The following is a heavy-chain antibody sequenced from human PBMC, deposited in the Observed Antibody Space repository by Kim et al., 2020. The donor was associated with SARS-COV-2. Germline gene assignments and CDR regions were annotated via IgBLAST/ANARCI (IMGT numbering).Heavy chain of an antibody. CDR3: ARAPYESTGYYVNGFDI. V-gene: IGHV4-59*13. Sequence: SETLSLTCTVSGGSISDYYWSWIRQPPGKGLEWIGYIYYSGSTNYNPSLKSRVTISVDTSKNQFSLKLSSVTAADTAVYYCARAPYESTGYYVNGFDIWGQGTMVTVSS. CDR1: GGSISDYY. D-gene: IGHD3-22*01. CDR2: IYYSGST. J-gene: IGHJ3*02.